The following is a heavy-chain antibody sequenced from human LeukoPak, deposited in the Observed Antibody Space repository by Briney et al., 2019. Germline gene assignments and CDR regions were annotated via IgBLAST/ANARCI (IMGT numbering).Heavy chain of an antibody. D-gene: IGHD1-26*01. J-gene: IGHJ4*02. Sequence: PGGSLRLSCATYGFTFSNYWMSWVRQAPGKGLEWVANIKQDGSEKYYVDSVKGRFTVSRDNAKNSLYLQMNSLRVEDTSVYYCARLRGLYSGTYRYQTAFEYWGQGSLLTVSS. CDR3: ARLRGLYSGTYRYQTAFEY. V-gene: IGHV3-7*01. CDR1: GFTFSNYW. CDR2: IKQDGSEK.